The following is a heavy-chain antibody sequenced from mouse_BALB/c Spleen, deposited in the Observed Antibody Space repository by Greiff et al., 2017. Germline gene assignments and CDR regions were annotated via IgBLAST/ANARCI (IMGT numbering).Heavy chain of an antibody. J-gene: IGHJ3*01. CDR3: ARGPGAWFAY. CDR1: GFNIKDTY. Sequence: EVQLVESGAELVKPGASVKLSCTASGFNIKDTYMHWVKQRPEQGLEWIGRIDPANGNTKYDPKFQGKATITADTSSNTAYLQLSSLTSEDTAVYYCARGPGAWFAYWGQGTLVTVSA. V-gene: IGHV14-3*02. CDR2: IDPANGNT.